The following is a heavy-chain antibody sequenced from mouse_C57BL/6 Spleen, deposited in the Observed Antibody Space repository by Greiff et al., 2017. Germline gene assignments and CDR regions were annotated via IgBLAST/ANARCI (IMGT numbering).Heavy chain of an antibody. J-gene: IGHJ2*01. D-gene: IGHD5-5*01. V-gene: IGHV1-64*01. CDR2: IHPNSGST. Sequence: QVQLQQPGAELVKPGASVKLSCKASGYTFTSYWMHWVKQRPGQGLEWIGMIHPNSGSTNYNEKFKSKATLTVDKSSSTAYMQLSSLTSEDSAVYYCARPLPEDYFDYWGQGTTLTVSS. CDR1: GYTFTSYW. CDR3: ARPLPEDYFDY.